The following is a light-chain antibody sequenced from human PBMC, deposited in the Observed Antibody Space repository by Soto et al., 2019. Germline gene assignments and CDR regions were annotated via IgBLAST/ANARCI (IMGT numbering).Light chain of an antibody. CDR3: QHYRSSWT. CDR2: GSS. Sequence: EIVLTQSPGTLSLSPGERATLSCRASQSLTSNYLAWYQQKPGQAPRLLLYGSSTRATGIPDRFSGSGSGTDVTLTISRLEPEDFAVYYCQHYRSSWTFGQGTKVEIK. J-gene: IGKJ1*01. V-gene: IGKV3-20*01. CDR1: QSLTSNY.